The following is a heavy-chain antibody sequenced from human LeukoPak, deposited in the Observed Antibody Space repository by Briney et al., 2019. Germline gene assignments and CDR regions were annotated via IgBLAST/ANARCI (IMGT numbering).Heavy chain of an antibody. CDR1: GGSFSDYY. D-gene: IGHD3-22*01. CDR2: INHSGST. J-gene: IGHJ1*01. V-gene: IGHV4-34*01. CDR3: AYSSGYQYH. Sequence: PSETLSLTCAVYGGSFSDYYWSWIRQPPGKGLEWIGEINHSGSTNYNPSLKSRVTISVDTSKNQFSLKLSSVAAADTAVYYCAYSSGYQYHWGQGTLLTVSS.